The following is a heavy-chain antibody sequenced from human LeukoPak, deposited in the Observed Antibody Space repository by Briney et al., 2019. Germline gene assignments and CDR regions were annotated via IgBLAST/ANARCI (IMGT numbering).Heavy chain of an antibody. D-gene: IGHD4/OR15-4a*01. Sequence: GRSLRLSCAAPGFTFSSYGMHWVRQAPGKGLEWVAVIWYDGSNKYYADSVKGRFTLSRDNSKNTLYLQMNSLRAEDTAVYYCAGGWDYGLDYWGQGTLVTVSS. CDR3: AGGWDYGLDY. CDR1: GFTFSSYG. J-gene: IGHJ4*02. V-gene: IGHV3-33*01. CDR2: IWYDGSNK.